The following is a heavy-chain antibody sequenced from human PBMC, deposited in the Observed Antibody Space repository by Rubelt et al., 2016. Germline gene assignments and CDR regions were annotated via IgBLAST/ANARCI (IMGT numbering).Heavy chain of an antibody. J-gene: IGHJ5*02. V-gene: IGHV1-18*01. D-gene: IGHD3-3*01. CDR3: ARMVNDFWSGYHNWFDP. CDR1: GYTFTSYG. CDR2: ISAYNGNT. Sequence: QVQLVQSGAEVKKPGASVKVSCKASGYTFTSYGISWVRQAPGQGLEWMGWISAYNGNTNYAQKVQGRGPMTTDTCTCTAYMGLRVLRSEDTAVYYCARMVNDFWSGYHNWFDPWGQGTLVTVSS.